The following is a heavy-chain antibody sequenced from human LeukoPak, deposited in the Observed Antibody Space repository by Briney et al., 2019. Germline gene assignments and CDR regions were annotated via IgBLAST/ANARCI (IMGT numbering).Heavy chain of an antibody. Sequence: GGSLRLSCAASGFTFSSYGMTWVRQAPGKGLEWVSYISSSSSTIYYADSVKGRFTISRDNAKNSLYLQMNSLRAEDTAVYYCARDLADYFDYWGQGTLVTVSS. CDR1: GFTFSSYG. V-gene: IGHV3-48*04. J-gene: IGHJ4*02. CDR3: ARDLADYFDY. D-gene: IGHD6-13*01. CDR2: ISSSSSTI.